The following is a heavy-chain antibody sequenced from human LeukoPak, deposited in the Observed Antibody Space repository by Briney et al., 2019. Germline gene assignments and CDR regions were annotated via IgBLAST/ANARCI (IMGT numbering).Heavy chain of an antibody. V-gene: IGHV1-69*13. D-gene: IGHD3-3*01. CDR2: IIPIFGTA. CDR3: ARQTYDFWSGYYV. CDR1: GYTFANYA. Sequence: SVKVSCKASGYTFANYAISWVRQAPGQGLEWMGGIIPIFGTANYAQKFQGRVTITADESTSTAYMELSSLRSEDTAVYYCARQTYDFWSGYYVWGQGTLVTVSS. J-gene: IGHJ4*02.